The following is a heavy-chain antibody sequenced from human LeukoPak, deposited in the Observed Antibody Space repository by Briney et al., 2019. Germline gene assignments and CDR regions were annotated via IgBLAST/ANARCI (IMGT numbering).Heavy chain of an antibody. Sequence: ASVKVSCKASGGTFSSYAISWVRQAPGQGLEWMGWISAYNGNTNYAQKLQGRVTMTTDTSTSTAYMELRSLRSDDTAVYYCARERVSVVPAARPTGWFDPWGQGTLVTVSS. CDR2: ISAYNGNT. V-gene: IGHV1-18*01. J-gene: IGHJ5*02. D-gene: IGHD2-2*01. CDR1: GGTFSSYA. CDR3: ARERVSVVPAARPTGWFDP.